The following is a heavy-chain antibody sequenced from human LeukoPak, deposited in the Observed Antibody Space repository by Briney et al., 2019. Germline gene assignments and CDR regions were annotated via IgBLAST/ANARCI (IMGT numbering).Heavy chain of an antibody. CDR3: LGGAVAGN. J-gene: IGHJ4*02. CDR1: GFTFTSYA. Sequence: GGSLRLSCAASGFTFTSYAMNWVRQAPGKGLEWVSTISGSGSSTYYVDSVKGRFTISRDNSKNTLYLQMNSLRAEDTAVYYCLGGAVAGNWGQGTLVTVSS. V-gene: IGHV3-23*01. CDR2: ISGSGSST. D-gene: IGHD6-19*01.